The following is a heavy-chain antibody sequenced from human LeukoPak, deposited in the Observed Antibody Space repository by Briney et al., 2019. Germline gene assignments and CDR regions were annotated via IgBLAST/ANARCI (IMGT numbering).Heavy chain of an antibody. Sequence: SETLSLTCAVYGGSFSGYYWSWIRQPPGKGLEWIGEINHSGSTNYNPSLKSRVTISVDTSKNQFSLKLSSVTAADTAVYYCARDQWTLVAGTFDYWGQGTLVTVSS. J-gene: IGHJ4*02. CDR2: INHSGST. CDR1: GGSFSGYY. CDR3: ARDQWTLVAGTFDY. V-gene: IGHV4-34*01. D-gene: IGHD6-19*01.